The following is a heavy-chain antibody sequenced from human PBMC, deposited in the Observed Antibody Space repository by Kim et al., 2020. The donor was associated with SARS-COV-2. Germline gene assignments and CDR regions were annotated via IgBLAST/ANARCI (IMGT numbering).Heavy chain of an antibody. CDR1: GYTFTSYY. V-gene: IGHV1-46*01. CDR2: INPSGGST. J-gene: IGHJ5*02. CDR3: ARFDGSGSYYKGWFDP. Sequence: ASVKVSCKASGYTFTSYYMHWVRQAPGQGLEWMGIINPSGGSTSYAQKFQGRVTMTRDTSTSTVYMELSSLRSEDTAVYYCARFDGSGSYYKGWFDPWGQGTLVTVSS. D-gene: IGHD3-10*01.